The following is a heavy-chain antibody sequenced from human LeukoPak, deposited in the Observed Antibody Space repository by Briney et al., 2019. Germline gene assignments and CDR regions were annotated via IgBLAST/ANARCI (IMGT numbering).Heavy chain of an antibody. CDR1: GYTFTGYY. J-gene: IGHJ3*02. Sequence: ASVKVSCKASGYTFTGYYIHWVRQAPGQGLEWMGRINPNNGGTNYAQKFQGRVTMTRDMSMSTAYMELSRLRSVDTAVYYCAGEDNSSGYRPFDIWGQGTMVIVSS. V-gene: IGHV1-2*06. CDR3: AGEDNSSGYRPFDI. CDR2: INPNNGGT. D-gene: IGHD3-22*01.